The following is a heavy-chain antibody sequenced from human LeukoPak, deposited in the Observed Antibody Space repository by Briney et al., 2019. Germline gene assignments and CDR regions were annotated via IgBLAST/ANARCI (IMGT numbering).Heavy chain of an antibody. CDR2: IKQDGSEK. Sequence: GGSLRLSCAASGFTFSSYWMSWVRRAPGKGLEWVANIKQDGSEKYYVDSVKGRFTISRDNAKNSLYLQMNSLRAEDTAVYYCARGSTMVRELPYYWGQGTLVTVSS. D-gene: IGHD3-10*01. J-gene: IGHJ4*02. CDR1: GFTFSSYW. V-gene: IGHV3-7*01. CDR3: ARGSTMVRELPYY.